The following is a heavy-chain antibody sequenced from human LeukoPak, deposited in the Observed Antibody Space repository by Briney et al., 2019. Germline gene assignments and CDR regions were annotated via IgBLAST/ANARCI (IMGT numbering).Heavy chain of an antibody. Sequence: RSGGSLRLSCAASGFTFSSYWMSWVRQAPGKGLEWVANIKQDGSEKYYVDSVKGRFTISRDNAKNSLYLQMDSLRAEDTAVYYCARNNYDFWSGHYNWFDPWGQGTLVTVSS. CDR2: IKQDGSEK. CDR1: GFTFSSYW. J-gene: IGHJ5*02. V-gene: IGHV3-7*01. CDR3: ARNNYDFWSGHYNWFDP. D-gene: IGHD3-3*01.